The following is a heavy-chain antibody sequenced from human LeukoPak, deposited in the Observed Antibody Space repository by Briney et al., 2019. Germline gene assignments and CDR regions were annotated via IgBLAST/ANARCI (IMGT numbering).Heavy chain of an antibody. D-gene: IGHD6-19*01. V-gene: IGHV3-7*03. CDR3: VKDTSIAVAGTFDY. CDR1: GFTFSSYW. CDR2: INHNGNVN. J-gene: IGHJ4*02. Sequence: GGSLRLSCAASGFTFSSYWMNWARQAPGKELEWVASINHNGNVNYYVDSVKGRFTISRDNAKNSLYLQMNSLRAEDTALYYCVKDTSIAVAGTFDYWGQGTLVTVSS.